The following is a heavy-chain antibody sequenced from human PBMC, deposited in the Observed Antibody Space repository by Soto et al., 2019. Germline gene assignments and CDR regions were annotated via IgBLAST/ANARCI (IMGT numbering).Heavy chain of an antibody. CDR3: AHRVLRTVFGLVTTTAIYFDF. Sequence: QITLNESGPTPVKPRQTLTLTCTFSGFSLTTSGVGVSWIRQSPGKAPEWLALIYWDDDKRYSPSLKSRLTITKDTSKTQVVLTMADLDPADTATYYCAHRVLRTVFGLVTTTAIYFDFWGQGTPVAVSS. D-gene: IGHD3-3*01. J-gene: IGHJ4*02. CDR2: IYWDDDK. V-gene: IGHV2-5*02. CDR1: GFSLTTSGVG.